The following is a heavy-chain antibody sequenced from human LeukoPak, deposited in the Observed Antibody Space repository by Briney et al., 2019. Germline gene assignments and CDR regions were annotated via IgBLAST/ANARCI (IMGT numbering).Heavy chain of an antibody. CDR3: ATDLGITMVRGVIT. CDR1: GYTLTELS. V-gene: IGHV1-24*01. Sequence: GASVKVSCKVSGYTLTELSMHWVRQAPGKGLEWMGGFDPEDGETIYAQKFQGRVTITADTSTDTAYMELSSLRSEDTAVYYCATDLGITMVRGVITWGQGTLVTVSS. J-gene: IGHJ4*02. CDR2: FDPEDGET. D-gene: IGHD3-10*01.